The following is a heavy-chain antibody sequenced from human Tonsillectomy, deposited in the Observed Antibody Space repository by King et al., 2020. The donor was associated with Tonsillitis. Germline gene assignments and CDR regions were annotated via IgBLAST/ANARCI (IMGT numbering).Heavy chain of an antibody. D-gene: IGHD1-26*01. J-gene: IGHJ4*02. CDR3: ARGELLRLYYFDY. CDR2: ISYDGSNK. V-gene: IGHV3-30*01. CDR1: GFTFNSYA. Sequence: VQLVESGGGVVQPGRSLRLSCAASGFTFNSYAIHWVRQAPGKGLEWVAVISYDGSNKYYADSVKGRFTISRDNSKNTLYLQMNSLGSEDTAVYYCARGELLRLYYFDYWGQGTLVTVSS.